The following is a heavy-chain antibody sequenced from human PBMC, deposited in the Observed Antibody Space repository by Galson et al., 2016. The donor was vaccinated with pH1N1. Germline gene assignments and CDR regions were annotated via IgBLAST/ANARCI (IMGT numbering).Heavy chain of an antibody. V-gene: IGHV5-51*01. Sequence: SGAEVQKPGESLKISCQGFGYRLTNYWIVWVRQMPGQGLEWMGIIYLGDSHTSYSPSFQGQVTISADKSISTAYMERSGLKASDTATYYCTITRPEFRYFDLQKPHSFDYWGQGTLVTVSS. D-gene: IGHD3-9*01. J-gene: IGHJ4*02. CDR1: GYRLTNYW. CDR3: TITRPEFRYFDLQKPHSFDY. CDR2: IYLGDSHT.